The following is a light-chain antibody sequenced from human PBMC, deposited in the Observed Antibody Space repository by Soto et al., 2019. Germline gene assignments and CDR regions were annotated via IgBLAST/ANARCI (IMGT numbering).Light chain of an antibody. V-gene: IGLV2-14*03. Sequence: QSALTQPASVSGSPGQSITISCTGTSSDVGGYNFVSWYQQHPGKVPKLMIFAVNRRPSGVSDRFSGSKSGNTASLTISGLQAEDEGDYYCCSYTSSSPHVFGSGTKLTVL. J-gene: IGLJ1*01. CDR1: SSDVGGYNF. CDR2: AVN. CDR3: CSYTSSSPHV.